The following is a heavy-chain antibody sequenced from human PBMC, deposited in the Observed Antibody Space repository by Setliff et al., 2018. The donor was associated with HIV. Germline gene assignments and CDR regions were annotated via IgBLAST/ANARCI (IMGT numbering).Heavy chain of an antibody. CDR3: ARHRNLDRRGEAFDI. J-gene: IGHJ3*02. Sequence: PGGSLRLSCAASGFTFDDYTMHWVRQAPGKGLEWVANIKQDGSEKYYVDSVKGRFAISRDNAKNSVSLHMSRLRPDDTAVYYCARHRNLDRRGEAFDIWGQGTMVTVSS. D-gene: IGHD3-10*01. CDR1: GFTFDDYT. V-gene: IGHV3-7*01. CDR2: IKQDGSEK.